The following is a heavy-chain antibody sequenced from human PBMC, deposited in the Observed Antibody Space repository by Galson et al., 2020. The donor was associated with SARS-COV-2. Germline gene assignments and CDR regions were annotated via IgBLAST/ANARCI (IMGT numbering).Heavy chain of an antibody. CDR3: ARAEYNSGWVGGHLQY. Sequence: GEPLKISCEVSGFNFKTFEMTWVRQAPGKGLEWVSSINGRGDRLSHADSVQGRLTISRDNGKNSLYLHMNSLRVEDTAIYYCARAEYNSGWVGGHLQYWGQGTRVTVSS. CDR1: GFNFKTFE. D-gene: IGHD5-12*01. V-gene: IGHV3-48*03. CDR2: INGRGDRL. J-gene: IGHJ4*02.